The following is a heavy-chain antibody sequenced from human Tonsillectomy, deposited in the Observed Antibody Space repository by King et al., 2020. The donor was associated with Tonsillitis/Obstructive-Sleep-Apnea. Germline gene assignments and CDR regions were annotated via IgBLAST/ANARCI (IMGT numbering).Heavy chain of an antibody. V-gene: IGHV2-5*02. CDR3: AHRPPVDTGYYFYMDV. J-gene: IGHJ6*03. CDR2: IYWDNDK. Sequence: TLQESGPTLVKPPQTLTLTCTCSGFSLTTRGVGVGWVRQPPGKALEWLALIYWDNDKRYSPSLKSRLTITKDTSKDQVVLTMTNMDPVDTATYYCAHRPPVDTGYYFYMDVWGKGTTVTVSS. CDR1: GFSLTTRGVG. D-gene: IGHD5-18*01.